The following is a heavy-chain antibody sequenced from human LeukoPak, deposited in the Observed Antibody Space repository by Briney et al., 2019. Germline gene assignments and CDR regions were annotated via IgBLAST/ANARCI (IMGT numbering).Heavy chain of an antibody. Sequence: ASVTVSRQASGHSFGTLGVWWERHVPGQVREWMGWNSAYNSKTNYAQKIQGRVTMTTDTSTSTAYMDMRSLKFDEAAMYFCARSSLRPDYWGQGTLVTVSS. CDR1: GHSFGTLG. CDR2: NSAYNSKT. J-gene: IGHJ4*02. V-gene: IGHV1-18*01. CDR3: ARSSLRPDY. D-gene: IGHD2-2*01.